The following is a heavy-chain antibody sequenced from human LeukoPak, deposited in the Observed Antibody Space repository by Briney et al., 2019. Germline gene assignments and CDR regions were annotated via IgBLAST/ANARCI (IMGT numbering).Heavy chain of an antibody. CDR2: ISSSGSSI. V-gene: IGHV3-11*04. Sequence: PGGSLRLSCAASGFTVSSNYMSWVRQAPGKGLEWVSFISSSGSSIYYADAVKGRFTISRDNAKNSLDLQMNSLRAEDTAVYYCARALPTSWYYFDYWGQGTLVTVSS. CDR1: GFTVSSNY. J-gene: IGHJ4*02. D-gene: IGHD2-2*01. CDR3: ARALPTSWYYFDY.